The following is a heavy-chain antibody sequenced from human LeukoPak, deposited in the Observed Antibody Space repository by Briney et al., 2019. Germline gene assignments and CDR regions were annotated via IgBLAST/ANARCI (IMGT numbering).Heavy chain of an antibody. D-gene: IGHD1-26*01. CDR2: ISYDGSDK. V-gene: IGHV3-30*03. CDR1: GFTFSSFD. CDR3: ASWGATKDYYYYGMDV. J-gene: IGHJ6*02. Sequence: PGGSLRLSCAASGFTFSSFDMHWVRQAPGKGLAWVAVISYDGSDKYYADSVKGRFTISRDNSKNTLYLQMNSLRAEDTAVYYCASWGATKDYYYYGMDVWGQGTTVTVSS.